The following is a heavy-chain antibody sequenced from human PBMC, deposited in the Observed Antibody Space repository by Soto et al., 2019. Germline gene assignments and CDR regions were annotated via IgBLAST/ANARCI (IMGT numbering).Heavy chain of an antibody. Sequence: QVQLVQSGAEVKKPGSSVKVSCKASGGTFSSYAISWVRQAPGQGLEWMGGIIPIFGTANYAQKFQGRVTITADEATSTAYMELSSLRAEDTAVYYCAQSIAARPFYYGMDFGGQGTTVTVSS. J-gene: IGHJ6*02. CDR2: IIPIFGTA. V-gene: IGHV1-69*12. D-gene: IGHD6-6*01. CDR3: AQSIAARPFYYGMDF. CDR1: GGTFSSYA.